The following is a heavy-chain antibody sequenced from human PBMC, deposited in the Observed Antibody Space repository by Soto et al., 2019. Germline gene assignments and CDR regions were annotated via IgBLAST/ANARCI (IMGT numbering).Heavy chain of an antibody. Sequence: SQTLSLTCAISGDSVSSNTAAWNWIRSSPSRGLEWLGRTYYRSNWRHDYAVSVKSRITVNPDTSKNHFSLQLNSVTPDDTAVYYCARGVAGCGFYLWGQGTLVTVSS. V-gene: IGHV6-1*01. CDR2: TYYRSNWRH. D-gene: IGHD6-19*01. J-gene: IGHJ5*02. CDR1: GDSVSSNTAA. CDR3: ARGVAGCGFYL.